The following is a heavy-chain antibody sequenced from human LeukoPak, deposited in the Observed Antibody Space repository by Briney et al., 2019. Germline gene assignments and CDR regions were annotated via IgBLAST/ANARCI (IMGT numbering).Heavy chain of an antibody. Sequence: ASVKVSCKASGYTFTGYYIHWVRQAPGQGLEWMGWINPSGGGTHYARKFQGRVTMTRDTSISTADMELSRLRSDDTAVYYCARGLSGATDLDYWGQGTLVTVSS. V-gene: IGHV1-2*02. J-gene: IGHJ4*02. CDR1: GYTFTGYY. CDR3: ARGLSGATDLDY. D-gene: IGHD1-26*01. CDR2: INPSGGGT.